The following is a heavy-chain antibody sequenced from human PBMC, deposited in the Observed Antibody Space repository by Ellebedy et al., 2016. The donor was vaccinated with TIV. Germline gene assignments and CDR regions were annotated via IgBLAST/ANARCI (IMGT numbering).Heavy chain of an antibody. CDR2: ISGSGGST. V-gene: IGHV3-23*01. Sequence: GESLKISXAASGFTFSTYAMTWVRQAPGKGLEWVSAISGSGGSTYYADSVQGRFTVSRDNSKMYLQMNSLRADDTAVYYCAKEVTDSGMVEGWLDPWGQGTLVTVSS. D-gene: IGHD2-8*01. CDR1: GFTFSTYA. CDR3: AKEVTDSGMVEGWLDP. J-gene: IGHJ5*02.